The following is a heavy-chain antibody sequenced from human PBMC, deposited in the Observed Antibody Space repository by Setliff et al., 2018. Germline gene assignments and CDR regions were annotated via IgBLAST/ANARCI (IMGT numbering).Heavy chain of an antibody. CDR1: GYNFITFG. Sequence: ASVKVSCKTSGYNFITFGISWVRQAPGQGLEWLGWIAPYNGNTDYAQKFQGRVTMTADTSTTTAYLELTSLRYDDTAVYYCVRGPGPSVVVAIPFDHWGQGSLVTVSS. J-gene: IGHJ4*02. V-gene: IGHV1-18*01. D-gene: IGHD3-22*01. CDR3: VRGPGPSVVVAIPFDH. CDR2: IAPYNGNT.